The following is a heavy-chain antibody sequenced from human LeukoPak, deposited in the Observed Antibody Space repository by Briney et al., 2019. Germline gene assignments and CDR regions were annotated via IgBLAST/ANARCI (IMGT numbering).Heavy chain of an antibody. Sequence: GGSLRLSCAASGFTVSSNYMSWVRQAPGKGLEWVSVIYSGGSTYYAESVKGRFTISRDNTKNALYLQMNSLRADDTAVYYCARRGANSGHTFDYWGQGTLVSVSS. D-gene: IGHD5-12*01. J-gene: IGHJ4*02. CDR3: ARRGANSGHTFDY. V-gene: IGHV3-53*01. CDR1: GFTVSSNY. CDR2: IYSGGST.